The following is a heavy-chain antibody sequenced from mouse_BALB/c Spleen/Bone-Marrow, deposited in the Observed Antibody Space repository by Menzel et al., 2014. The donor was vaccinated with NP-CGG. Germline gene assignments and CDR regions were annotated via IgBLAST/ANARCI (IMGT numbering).Heavy chain of an antibody. CDR1: GYTFTSYW. CDR2: IYPGNSDT. CDR3: TRGGVSSYVEFAY. D-gene: IGHD1-1*01. J-gene: IGHJ3*01. Sequence: VQLQQSGTVLARPGASVKMSCKASGYTFTSYWMHWVKQRPGPGLEWIGAIYPGNSDTSYNQKFKGKAKLTAVTSTSTAYMELSSLTNEDSAVYYCTRGGVSSYVEFAYWGQGTLVTVSA. V-gene: IGHV1-5*01.